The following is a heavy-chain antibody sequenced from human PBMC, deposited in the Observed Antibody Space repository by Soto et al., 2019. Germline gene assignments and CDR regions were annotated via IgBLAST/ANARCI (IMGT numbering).Heavy chain of an antibody. CDR1: GGSISSYY. CDR2: IYYSGST. CDR3: ARDYYDSSGYYYAFDI. Sequence: SETLSLTCTVSGGSISSYYWSWIRQPPGKGLEWIGYIYYSGSTNYNPSLKSRVTISVDKSKNQFSLKLSSVTAADTAVYYCARDYYDSSGYYYAFDIWGQGTMVTVSS. V-gene: IGHV4-59*12. J-gene: IGHJ3*02. D-gene: IGHD3-22*01.